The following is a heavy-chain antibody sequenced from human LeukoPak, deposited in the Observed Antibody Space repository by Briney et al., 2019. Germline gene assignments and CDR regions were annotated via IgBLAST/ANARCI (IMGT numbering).Heavy chain of an antibody. CDR1: GGLNSLYY. J-gene: IGHJ4*02. CDR3: ARVWNGAFFDY. D-gene: IGHD1-1*01. Sequence: SETLTLTCTVSGGLNSLYYWSWVRQPTGKGLEWIGYIYYAGSTNYNPSLKSRFTISVDRSKNQFSLKLSSVTAADTAVYYCARVWNGAFFDYWGQGTLVTVSS. CDR2: IYYAGST. V-gene: IGHV4-59*12.